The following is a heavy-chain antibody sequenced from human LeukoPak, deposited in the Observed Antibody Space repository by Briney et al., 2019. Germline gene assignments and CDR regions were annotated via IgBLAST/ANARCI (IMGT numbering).Heavy chain of an antibody. D-gene: IGHD3-10*01. CDR3: ARDQELGF. Sequence: PSETLSLTCTVSGASINSYYWNWIRQPAGKGLEWIGRSYISGSTDYNPSLKSRVTVSVDTSQNQFSLKLTSVTAADTAAYYCARDQELGFWGQGTLVTVSS. CDR2: SYISGST. J-gene: IGHJ4*02. CDR1: GASINSYY. V-gene: IGHV4-4*07.